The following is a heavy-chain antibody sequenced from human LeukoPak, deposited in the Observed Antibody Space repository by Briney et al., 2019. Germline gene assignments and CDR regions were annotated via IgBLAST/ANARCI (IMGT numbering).Heavy chain of an antibody. CDR3: ARVGYSSGWRAPDFDY. CDR1: GFTFNTYG. CDR2: ISGSGGAT. Sequence: GGSLRLSCAASGFTFNTYGMSWVRQAPGKGLEWVSGISGSGGATYYADSVKGRFTVSRDDPHNTLYLQMNSVRAEDTAVYYCARVGYSSGWRAPDFDYWGQGTLVTVSS. J-gene: IGHJ4*02. V-gene: IGHV3-23*01. D-gene: IGHD6-19*01.